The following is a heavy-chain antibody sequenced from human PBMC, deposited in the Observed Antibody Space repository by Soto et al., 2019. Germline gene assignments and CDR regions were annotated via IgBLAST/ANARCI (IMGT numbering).Heavy chain of an antibody. J-gene: IGHJ4*02. CDR1: GYTFTSYG. V-gene: IGHV1-18*01. Sequence: QVQLVQSGAEVKKPGASVKVSCKASGYTFTSYGISWVRQAPGQGLEWMGWISAYNGNTNYAQNPPGRVTMTTDTSTSPGYMDLRNLRSDDTAVYYWARDLGQQLVGYLGQGTLVTVSS. CDR3: ARDLGQQLVGY. D-gene: IGHD6-13*01. CDR2: ISAYNGNT.